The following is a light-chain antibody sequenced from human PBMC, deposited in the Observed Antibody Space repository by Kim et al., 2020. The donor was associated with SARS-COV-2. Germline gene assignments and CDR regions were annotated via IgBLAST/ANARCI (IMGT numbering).Light chain of an antibody. CDR2: GAS. CDR3: QESYITPPT. CDR1: QSISSY. Sequence: DIQMTQSPPSLSASVGDRVTITCRASQSISSYLNWFQQKPGKAPKLLIYGASSLQSGVPSRFSGSGSGTDFTLTISSLQPEDFATYYCQESYITPPTFGPGTKVDIK. V-gene: IGKV1-39*01. J-gene: IGKJ3*01.